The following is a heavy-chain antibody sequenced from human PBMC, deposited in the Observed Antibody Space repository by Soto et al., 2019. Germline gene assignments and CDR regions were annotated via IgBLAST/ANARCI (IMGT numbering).Heavy chain of an antibody. Sequence: QLQLQESGPGLVKPSETLSLTCTVSGXSXXSSSYYXGWIRQPPGKGLEWIGSIYYSGSTYYNPSLKSRVTISVDTSKNQFSLKLSSVTAADTAVYYCARQNYYDSSGXYLSAFDIWGQGTMVTVSS. CDR3: ARQNYYDSSGXYLSAFDI. CDR1: GXSXXSSSYY. D-gene: IGHD3-22*01. CDR2: IYYSGST. J-gene: IGHJ3*02. V-gene: IGHV4-39*01.